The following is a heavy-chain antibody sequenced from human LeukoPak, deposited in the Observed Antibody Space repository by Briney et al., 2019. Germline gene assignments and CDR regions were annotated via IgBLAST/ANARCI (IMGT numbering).Heavy chain of an antibody. D-gene: IGHD3-16*02. CDR1: GFTFSSYW. CDR2: IKQDGSEK. Sequence: GGSLRLSCAASGFTFSSYWMSWVRQAPGKGLEWVANIKQDGSEKYYVDSVKGRFTISGDNAKNSLYLQMNSLRAEDTAVYYCARDPYDYVWGSYRSYYFDYWGQGTLVTVSS. CDR3: ARDPYDYVWGSYRSYYFDY. J-gene: IGHJ4*02. V-gene: IGHV3-7*01.